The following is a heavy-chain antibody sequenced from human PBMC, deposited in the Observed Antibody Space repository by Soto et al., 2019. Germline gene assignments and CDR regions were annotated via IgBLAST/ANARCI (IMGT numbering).Heavy chain of an antibody. D-gene: IGHD2-2*01. CDR3: ARYDVVPAAVFDY. J-gene: IGHJ4*02. CDR1: GGSMSSSNW. CDR2: IYHTGNT. Sequence: ESLSLTCAVAGGSMSSSNWWSWVRQPPGKGLEWIGEIYHTGNTNYNPSLKNRVTMSVDKSENQLYLKLSSVTAADTAVYYCARYDVVPAAVFDYWGQGTLVTVS. V-gene: IGHV4-4*02.